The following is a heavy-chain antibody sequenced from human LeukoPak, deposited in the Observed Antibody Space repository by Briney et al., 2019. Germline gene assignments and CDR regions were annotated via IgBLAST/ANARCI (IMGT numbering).Heavy chain of an antibody. CDR1: GCIFTNRA. D-gene: IGHD1-7*01. CDR3: SRAYRIIETKASHFDY. J-gene: IGHJ4*02. Sequence: GGSLRLSCAVSGCIFTNRAMSWGRRAPGKGLEWVSAIGDDAFSTFYADSVKGRFSISRYNSRNTLYLQMNSLRAEDTAIDFFSRAYRIIETKASHFDYWGQGTLVTVSS. V-gene: IGHV3-23*01. CDR2: IGDDAFST.